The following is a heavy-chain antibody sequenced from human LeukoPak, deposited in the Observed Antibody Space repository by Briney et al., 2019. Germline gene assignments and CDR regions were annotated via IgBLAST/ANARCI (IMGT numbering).Heavy chain of an antibody. V-gene: IGHV5-51*01. D-gene: IGHD3-10*01. CDR3: ARRPPWDVYGSGSYNNQSDAFDI. Sequence: GESLKISCKGSGYSFTSYWIGWVRQMPGKGLEWMGIIYPGDSDTRYSPSFPGQVTISADKSISTAYLQWSSLKASDTAMYYCARRPPWDVYGSGSYNNQSDAFDIWGQGTMVTVSS. CDR2: IYPGDSDT. CDR1: GYSFTSYW. J-gene: IGHJ3*02.